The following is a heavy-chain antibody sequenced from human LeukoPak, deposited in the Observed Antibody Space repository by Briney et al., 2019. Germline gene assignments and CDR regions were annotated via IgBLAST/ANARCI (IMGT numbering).Heavy chain of an antibody. Sequence: SETLSLTCTVSGGSISSSSYYWGWIRQPPGKGLEWIGSIYYSGSTYYNPSLKSRVTISVDTSKNQFSLKLSSVTAADTAVYYCARAPSFLWFGDSRQVFDYWGQGTLVTVSS. J-gene: IGHJ4*02. CDR1: GGSISSSSYY. V-gene: IGHV4-39*07. CDR3: ARAPSFLWFGDSRQVFDY. CDR2: IYYSGST. D-gene: IGHD3-10*01.